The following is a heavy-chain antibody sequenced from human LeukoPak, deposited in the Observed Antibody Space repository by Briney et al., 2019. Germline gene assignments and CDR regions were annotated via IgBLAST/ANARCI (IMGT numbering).Heavy chain of an antibody. CDR1: GFTFSTYW. V-gene: IGHV3-23*01. J-gene: IGHJ4*02. CDR2: ISGSVGRT. D-gene: IGHD4-23*01. Sequence: PGGSLRLSCAASGFTFSTYWMSWVRQAPGKGLEWVSSISGSVGRTYYADSVRGRFTISRDNSKNTLYLQMNSLRAEDTALYYCARNDYGGNFFFDYWGQGTLVTVSS. CDR3: ARNDYGGNFFFDY.